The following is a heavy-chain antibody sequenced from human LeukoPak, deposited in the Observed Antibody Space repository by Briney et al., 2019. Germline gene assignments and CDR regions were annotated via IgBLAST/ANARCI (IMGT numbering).Heavy chain of an antibody. CDR1: GGSVSSGSYY. Sequence: SETLSLTCTVSGGSVSSGSYYWSWIRQPPGKGLEWIGYIYYSGSTNYNPSLKSRVTISVDTSKNQFSLKLSSVTAADTAVYYCARDLLYYYDSSGYFNWFDPWGQGTLVTVSS. CDR2: IYYSGST. V-gene: IGHV4-61*01. D-gene: IGHD3-22*01. CDR3: ARDLLYYYDSSGYFNWFDP. J-gene: IGHJ5*02.